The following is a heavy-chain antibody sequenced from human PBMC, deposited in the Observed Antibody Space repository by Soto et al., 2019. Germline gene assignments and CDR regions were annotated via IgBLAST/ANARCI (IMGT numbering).Heavy chain of an antibody. CDR2: IYYSGST. CDR1: GYSISSSNW. V-gene: IGHV4-28*01. CDR3: ARINPGAGHYYDMDV. D-gene: IGHD3-10*01. Sequence: QVQLQESGPGLVKPSDTLSLTCAVSGYSISSSNWWGWIRQPPGKGLEWIGYIYYSGSTYYNPSLKSRVTMSVDTSKNQFSLTLSSVTAVDTAVYYCARINPGAGHYYDMDVWGQGTTVTVSS. J-gene: IGHJ6*02.